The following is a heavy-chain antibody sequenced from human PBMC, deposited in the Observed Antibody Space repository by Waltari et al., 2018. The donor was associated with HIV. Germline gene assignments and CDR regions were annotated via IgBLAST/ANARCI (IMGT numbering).Heavy chain of an antibody. CDR1: GYTFTSYN. J-gene: IGHJ4*02. D-gene: IGHD1-26*01. V-gene: IGHV1-8*01. CDR2: MNPNTGDT. CDR3: ARVRRPSGSYYLSY. Sequence: QVHLVQSGAEVKKPGASVKVSCKASGYTFTSYNSYWVRQAPGQGLEWMGWMNPNTGDTAYAQKFQGRVTMTRNTSMSTAYMELSSLRSEDTAVYYCARVRRPSGSYYLSYWGQGTLVTVSS.